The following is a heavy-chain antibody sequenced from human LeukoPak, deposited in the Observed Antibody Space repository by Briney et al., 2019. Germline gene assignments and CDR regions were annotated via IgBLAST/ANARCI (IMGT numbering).Heavy chain of an antibody. CDR2: ISAYNGNT. Sequence: GASVKVSCKASGYTFTSYGISWVRQAPGQGLEWMGWISAYNGNTNYAQKLQGRVTMTTDTSTSTAYMELRSLRSDDTAVYYCARVAKTSYYYDSSGSGWFDPWGQGTLVTVSS. CDR3: ARVAKTSYYYDSSGSGWFDP. J-gene: IGHJ5*02. D-gene: IGHD3-22*01. V-gene: IGHV1-18*01. CDR1: GYTFTSYG.